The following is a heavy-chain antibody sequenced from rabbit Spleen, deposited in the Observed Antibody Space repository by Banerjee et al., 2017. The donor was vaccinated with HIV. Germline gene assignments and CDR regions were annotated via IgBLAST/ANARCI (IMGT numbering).Heavy chain of an antibody. Sequence: QSLEESGGDLVKPGASLTLTCTASGFSFIAGYYMCWVRQAPGKGLEWIACIAGGSSGFTYSATWAKGRFTCSKTSSTTVTLQMTSLTVADTATYFCARDTASSFSSYGMDLWGPGTLVTVS. D-gene: IGHD8-1*01. V-gene: IGHV1S40*01. CDR1: GFSFIAGYY. CDR2: IAGGSSGFT. CDR3: ARDTASSFSSYGMDL. J-gene: IGHJ6*01.